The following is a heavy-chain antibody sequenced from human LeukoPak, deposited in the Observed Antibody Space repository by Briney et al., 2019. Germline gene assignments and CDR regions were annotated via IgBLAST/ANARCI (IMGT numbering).Heavy chain of an antibody. D-gene: IGHD2-2*02. CDR3: AIYATYYYYMDV. J-gene: IGHJ6*03. CDR1: GGSFNGYY. Sequence: SETLSLTCAVYGGSFNGYYWSWIRQPPGKGLEWIGEINHSGSTNYNPSLKSRVTISVDTSKNQFSLKLSSVTAADTAVYYCAIYATYYYYMDVWGKGTTVTVSS. CDR2: INHSGST. V-gene: IGHV4-34*01.